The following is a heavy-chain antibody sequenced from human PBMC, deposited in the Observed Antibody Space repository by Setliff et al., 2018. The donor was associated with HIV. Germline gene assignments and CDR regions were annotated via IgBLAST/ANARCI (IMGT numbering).Heavy chain of an antibody. CDR2: IKTRADNYAT. V-gene: IGHV3-73*01. CDR1: GFTFSGSA. CDR3: TRPQYFYDIGGSDY. J-gene: IGHJ4*02. D-gene: IGHD3-22*01. Sequence: QPGGSLRLSCAASGFTFSGSAMHWVRQASGKGLEWLGRIKTRADNYATAYAASVKGRFTISRDDSMNTAYLQMNSLKIEDTAVYYCTRPQYFYDIGGSDYWGQGTLVTVSS.